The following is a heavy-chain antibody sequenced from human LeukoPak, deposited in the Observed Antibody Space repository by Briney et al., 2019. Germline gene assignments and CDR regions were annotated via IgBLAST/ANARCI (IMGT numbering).Heavy chain of an antibody. J-gene: IGHJ3*02. CDR1: GGTFSSYA. CDR2: IIPIFGTA. D-gene: IGHD1/OR15-1a*01. V-gene: IGHV1-69*05. Sequence: SVKVSCKASGGTFSSYAISWVRQAPGQGLEWMGGIIPIFGTANYAQKFQGRVTITTDESTSTAYMELSSLRSEDTAVYYCAKLSRYNWNNDAFDIWGQGTMVTVSS. CDR3: AKLSRYNWNNDAFDI.